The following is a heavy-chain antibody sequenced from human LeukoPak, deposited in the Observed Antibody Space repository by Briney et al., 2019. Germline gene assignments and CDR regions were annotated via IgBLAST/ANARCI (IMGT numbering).Heavy chain of an antibody. J-gene: IGHJ5*02. CDR2: IYYSGTT. D-gene: IGHD3-3*01. V-gene: IGHV4-59*02. Sequence: SETLSLTCTVSGGSVSSYYWSWIRQPPGKGLEWIGYIYYSGTTGYNPSLKSRLTMSVDTSKNQFSLKLNSVTAADTAIYYCVRFYDFWSAYYWFDPWGQGTLVTVSS. CDR3: VRFYDFWSAYYWFDP. CDR1: GGSVSSYY.